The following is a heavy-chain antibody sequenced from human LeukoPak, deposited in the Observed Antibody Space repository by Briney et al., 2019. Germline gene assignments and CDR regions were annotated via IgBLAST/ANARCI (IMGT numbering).Heavy chain of an antibody. CDR1: GFTFSTYS. CDR2: ISSSSSSI. CDR3: AREYSSLTGKASVY. V-gene: IGHV3-48*01. J-gene: IGHJ1*01. D-gene: IGHD6-6*01. Sequence: PGGSLRLSCAASGFTFSTYSMDWVRQAPGNGLEWVSYISSSSSSIYYADSVKGRFTISRDNAKNSLYLQMNSLRVEDTAVYYCAREYSSLTGKASVYWGQGTLVTVSS.